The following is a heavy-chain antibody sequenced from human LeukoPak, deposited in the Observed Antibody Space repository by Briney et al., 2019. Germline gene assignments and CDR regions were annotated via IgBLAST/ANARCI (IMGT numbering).Heavy chain of an antibody. CDR3: ARAFPLLLWFGELLPPPHFDY. CDR2: IYYSGST. D-gene: IGHD3-10*01. J-gene: IGHJ4*02. Sequence: SETLSLTCTVSGGSISSSSYYWGWIRQPPGKGLEWIGSIYYSGSTYYNPSLKSRVTISVDTSKNQFSLKLSSVTAADTAVYYCARAFPLLLWFGELLPPPHFDYWGQGTLVTVSS. CDR1: GGSISSSSYY. V-gene: IGHV4-39*07.